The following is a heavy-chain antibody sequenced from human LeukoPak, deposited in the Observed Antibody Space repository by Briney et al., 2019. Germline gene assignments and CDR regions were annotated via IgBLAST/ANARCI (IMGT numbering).Heavy chain of an antibody. CDR1: GGSISSHY. V-gene: IGHV4-59*11. CDR3: ASYSSSWYVLDY. D-gene: IGHD6-13*01. CDR2: IYYSGST. J-gene: IGHJ4*02. Sequence: SETLSLTCTVSGGSISSHYWSWIRQPPGKGLEWIGYIYYSGSTNYNPSLKGRVTISVDTSKNQFSLKLSSVTAADTAVYYCASYSSSWYVLDYWGQGTLVTVSS.